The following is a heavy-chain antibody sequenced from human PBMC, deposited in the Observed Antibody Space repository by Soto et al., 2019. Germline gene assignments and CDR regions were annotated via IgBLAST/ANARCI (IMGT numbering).Heavy chain of an antibody. D-gene: IGHD5-12*01. CDR1: GLPFSSYW. CDR3: AGGAGWLFDR. J-gene: IGHJ5*02. V-gene: IGHV3-7*04. Sequence: ESGGGLVQPGGSLRLSCAASGLPFSSYWMNWVRRAPGKGLEWVANIKQDGSESYYVDSVKGRFTISRDNAKNSLYLQMNSLRVEDTALYFCAGGAGWLFDRWGQGTLVTVSS. CDR2: IKQDGSES.